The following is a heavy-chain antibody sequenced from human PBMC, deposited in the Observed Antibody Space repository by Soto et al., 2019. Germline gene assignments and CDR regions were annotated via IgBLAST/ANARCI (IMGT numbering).Heavy chain of an antibody. Sequence: EVQLVESGGGLVQPGGSLRLSCAASGFTFSSYWMHWVRQAPGKGLVWVSRINSDGSSTSYADSVKGRFTISRDNAKNTLYLQMNSLRAEDTAVYYCARVVPTWALVVPANWFDPWGQGTLVTVSS. CDR1: GFTFSSYW. CDR2: INSDGSST. J-gene: IGHJ5*02. V-gene: IGHV3-74*01. CDR3: ARVVPTWALVVPANWFDP. D-gene: IGHD2-2*01.